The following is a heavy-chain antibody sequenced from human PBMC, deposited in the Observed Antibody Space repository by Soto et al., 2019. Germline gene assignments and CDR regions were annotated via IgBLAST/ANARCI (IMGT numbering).Heavy chain of an antibody. CDR3: ATQHHTFDYGDYAFQH. CDR1: GLTLSRSG. Sequence: GGSLRLSCAASGLTLSRSGMPWARQAPGKGLEWVAVISYDGSNKYYADSVKGRFTISRDNSKNTLYLQMNSLRAEDTAVYYCATQHHTFDYGDYAFQHWGQGT. D-gene: IGHD4-17*01. V-gene: IGHV3-30*03. CDR2: ISYDGSNK. J-gene: IGHJ1*01.